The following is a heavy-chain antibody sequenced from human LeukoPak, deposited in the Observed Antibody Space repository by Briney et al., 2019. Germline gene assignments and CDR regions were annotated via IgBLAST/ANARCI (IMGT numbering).Heavy chain of an antibody. Sequence: SETLSLTCTVSGGSISSYYWSWIRQPPGKGLEWIGYIYYSGSTNYNPSLKSRVTISVDTSKNQFSLKLSSVTAADTAVYYCARYGYYYDSSGYYYVFQHWGQGTLVTVSS. CDR1: GGSISSYY. J-gene: IGHJ1*01. CDR2: IYYSGST. V-gene: IGHV4-59*12. CDR3: ARYGYYYDSSGYYYVFQH. D-gene: IGHD3-22*01.